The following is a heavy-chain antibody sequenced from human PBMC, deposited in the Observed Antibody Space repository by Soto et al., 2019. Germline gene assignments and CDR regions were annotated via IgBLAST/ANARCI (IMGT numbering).Heavy chain of an antibody. CDR2: VHDVGNT. Sequence: QVQLQESGPRLVKPSETLSLTCTVSGGSITWSNFFWDWIRQSPGKGLEWIGSVHDVGNTYLNPSLKSRVTMSVDTSKNQFSLKLNSVTAADTAVYYCARRGYTGYDPAIFWFDPWGQGILVTVSS. D-gene: IGHD5-12*01. V-gene: IGHV4-39*01. J-gene: IGHJ5*02. CDR3: ARRGYTGYDPAIFWFDP. CDR1: GGSITWSNFF.